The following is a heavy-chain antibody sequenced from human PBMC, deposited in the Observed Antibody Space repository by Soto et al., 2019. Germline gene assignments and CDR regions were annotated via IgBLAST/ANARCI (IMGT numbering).Heavy chain of an antibody. V-gene: IGHV3-23*01. D-gene: IGHD3-3*01. CDR2: ISGRGAST. CDR3: ATWSAPPYYYGMDV. CDR1: GFTFSSYA. J-gene: IGHJ6*02. Sequence: EVQLLESGGGVVEPGGSLRLSCAASGFTFSSYAMSWVRQAPGKGLEWVSSISGRGASTYYADSVKGRFTISRDNSKNTLYLLMNSLRAEDTAVYYCATWSAPPYYYGMDVWGQGTTVTVSS.